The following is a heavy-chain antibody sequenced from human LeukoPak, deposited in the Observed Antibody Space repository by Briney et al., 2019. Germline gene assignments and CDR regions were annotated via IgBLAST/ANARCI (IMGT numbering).Heavy chain of an antibody. Sequence: PGGSLRLSCEASGFTFSGYAVSWVRQAPGKGLEWVSVIYSGDRTYYADSVKGRFTISRDTSKNTVYLQMNSLRPEETAVYYCARDGEYSYGYGFDYWGQGTLVTVSS. CDR3: ARDGEYSYGYGFDY. J-gene: IGHJ4*02. V-gene: IGHV3-66*01. D-gene: IGHD5-18*01. CDR1: GFTFSGYA. CDR2: IYSGDRT.